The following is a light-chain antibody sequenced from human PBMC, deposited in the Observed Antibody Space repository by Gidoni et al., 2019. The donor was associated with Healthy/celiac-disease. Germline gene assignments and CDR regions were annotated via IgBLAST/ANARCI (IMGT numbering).Light chain of an antibody. V-gene: IGKV1-33*01. CDR2: DAS. Sequence: DIQMTQSPSSLSASVGDRVTITCQASQDISNYLNWYQQKPGKAPKLLIYDASNLETGVPSRFSGSGSGTEFTLTISSLQPEDFATYYCQQLNSYPNTFGPGTKVDIK. CDR3: QQLNSYPNT. CDR1: QDISNY. J-gene: IGKJ3*01.